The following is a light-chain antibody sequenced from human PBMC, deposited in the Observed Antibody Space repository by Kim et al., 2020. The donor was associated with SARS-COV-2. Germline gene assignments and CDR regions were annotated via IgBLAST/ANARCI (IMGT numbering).Light chain of an antibody. CDR1: QTVIHNF. V-gene: IGKV3-20*01. Sequence: EIVLTQSPGTLSLSPGERATLSCRASQTVIHNFLAWYQQKPGQAPRLLIYAAVNRATGIPDRFTGGGADTDFTLTITRLEPDDYAVYYCQQYGASPPITFGGGTKVEIK. CDR2: AAV. J-gene: IGKJ4*01. CDR3: QQYGASPPIT.